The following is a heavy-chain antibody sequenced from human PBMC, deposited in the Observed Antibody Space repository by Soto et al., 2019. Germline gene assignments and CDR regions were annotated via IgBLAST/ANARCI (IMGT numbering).Heavy chain of an antibody. CDR3: ARDPVAGTYFDY. Sequence: QVQLVQSGAEVKKPGASVKVSCKASGYTFTTYGISWVRQAPGQGLEWRGWINGSNGNTNYAQKLQGTVTMTTDTSTSTAYMELRSLRSDDTAVYYCARDPVAGTYFDYWGQGTLVSVSS. CDR1: GYTFTTYG. V-gene: IGHV1-18*01. D-gene: IGHD6-19*01. CDR2: INGSNGNT. J-gene: IGHJ4*02.